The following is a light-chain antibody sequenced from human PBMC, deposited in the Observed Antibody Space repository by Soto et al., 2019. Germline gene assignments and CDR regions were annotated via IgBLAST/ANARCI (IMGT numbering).Light chain of an antibody. Sequence: DIQMTQSPSPLSASVGDRVTITCRSSQSINSYVNWYQQKPGIAPRLLIFAASNLQTGVPSRFSGSGSGTDFTLTISSPQPEDFGTYFCQHTYSTPFTFGPGTKVDIK. V-gene: IGKV1-39*01. J-gene: IGKJ3*01. CDR1: QSINSY. CDR2: AAS. CDR3: QHTYSTPFT.